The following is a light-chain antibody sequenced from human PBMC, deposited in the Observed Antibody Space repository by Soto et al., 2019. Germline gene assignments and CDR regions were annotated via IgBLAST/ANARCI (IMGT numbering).Light chain of an antibody. CDR1: SSDVGGYNY. CDR2: EVS. J-gene: IGLJ3*02. CDR3: SSYPSSSTLV. Sequence: QSALTQPASVSGSPGQSITISCTGTSSDVGGYNYVSWYQQHPGKAPQLMIYEVSNRPSGVSNRCSGSKSVNTASLTISRLQAADEADYYCSSYPSSSTLVFGGGTKLTVL. V-gene: IGLV2-14*01.